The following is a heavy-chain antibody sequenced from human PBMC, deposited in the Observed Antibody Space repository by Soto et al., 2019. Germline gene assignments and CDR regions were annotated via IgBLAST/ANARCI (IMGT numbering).Heavy chain of an antibody. V-gene: IGHV1-69*02. J-gene: IGHJ4*02. D-gene: IGHD3-16*02. CDR3: ARGNYDYVWGSYRDVDY. CDR2: IIPILGIA. Sequence: QVQLVQSGAEVKKPGSSVKVSCKASGGTFSSYTISWVRQAPGQGLEWMGRIIPILGIANYAQKFQGRVTITADKSTSTAYMELSSRRSEDTAVYYCARGNYDYVWGSYRDVDYWGQGTLVTVSS. CDR1: GGTFSSYT.